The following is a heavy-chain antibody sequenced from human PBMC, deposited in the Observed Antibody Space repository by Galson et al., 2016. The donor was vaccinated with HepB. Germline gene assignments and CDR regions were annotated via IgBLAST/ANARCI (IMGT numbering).Heavy chain of an antibody. CDR2: ISSGSSYT. CDR3: VRDLFRPYDHLGGNYRPDYDY. D-gene: IGHD3-16*01. Sequence: SLRLSCAASGFKFSDYYMSWIRQAPGQGLEWISYISSGSSYTNYADSVKGRFTISRDNAKNSLYLQMNSLRAEDTAVYYCVRDLFRPYDHLGGNYRPDYDYWGQGILVTVSS. J-gene: IGHJ4*02. V-gene: IGHV3-11*06. CDR1: GFKFSDYY.